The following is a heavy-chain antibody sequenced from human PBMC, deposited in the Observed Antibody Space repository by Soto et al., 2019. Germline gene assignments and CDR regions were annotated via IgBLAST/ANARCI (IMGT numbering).Heavy chain of an antibody. J-gene: IGHJ6*03. CDR1: GDSVSSNSAA. V-gene: IGHV6-1*01. Sequence: QVQLQQSGPGLVKPSQTLSLTCDISGDSVSSNSAAWNWIRQTPSRGLEWLGRTYYRSKWYINYAVSVESRITVNQATSKNQFTLQLDSVTPEDTAVYYCARGSWDDVTGHYYMDVWGKGTTVTVSS. CDR2: TYYRSKWYI. CDR3: ARGSWDDVTGHYYMDV. D-gene: IGHD1-1*01.